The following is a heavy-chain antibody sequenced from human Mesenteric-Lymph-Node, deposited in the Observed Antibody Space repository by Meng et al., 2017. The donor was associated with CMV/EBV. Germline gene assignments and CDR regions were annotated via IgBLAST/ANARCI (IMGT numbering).Heavy chain of an antibody. V-gene: IGHV4-61*08. D-gene: IGHD2/OR15-2a*01. Sequence: GQLPASAPGSVQPSETLSLTCIVPGVSVTSGAYHWSWIRQSPGKGLEWIGYIYGTGITIYNPSLKSRVTILLETSKNQFSLKLNSVTTADTAVYYCAKSRSSTPGIVDDWGQGTLVTVSS. CDR3: AKSRSSTPGIVDD. J-gene: IGHJ4*02. CDR1: GVSVTSGAYH. CDR2: IYGTGIT.